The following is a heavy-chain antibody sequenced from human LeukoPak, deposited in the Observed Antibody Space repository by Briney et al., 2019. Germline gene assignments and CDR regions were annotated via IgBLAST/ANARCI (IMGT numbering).Heavy chain of an antibody. J-gene: IGHJ4*02. D-gene: IGHD4-17*01. CDR3: AIWPTVSNHYFDY. CDR2: IIPIFGTA. V-gene: IGHV1-69*13. Sequence: SVKVSCKASGGTFSSYAISWVRQAPGQGLEWMGGIIPIFGTANYAQKFQGRATITADESTSTAYMELGSLRSEDTAVYYCAIWPTVSNHYFDYWGQGTLVTVSS. CDR1: GGTFSSYA.